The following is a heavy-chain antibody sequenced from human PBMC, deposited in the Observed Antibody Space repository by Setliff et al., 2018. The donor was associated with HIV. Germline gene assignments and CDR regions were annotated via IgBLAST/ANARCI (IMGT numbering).Heavy chain of an antibody. CDR2: INPSGGST. J-gene: IGHJ6*03. V-gene: IGHV1-46*01. CDR3: ARGGYYNSWSGYGYYYYYMDV. Sequence: ASVKVSCKASGYTFTNYYIHWVRQAPGQGLEWMGIINPSGGSTRYAQKFQGRVTMTRDTSTSTVYMELSNLRSEDTAVYYCARGGYYNSWSGYGYYYYYMDVWGKGTTVTAP. D-gene: IGHD3-3*01. CDR1: GYTFTNYY.